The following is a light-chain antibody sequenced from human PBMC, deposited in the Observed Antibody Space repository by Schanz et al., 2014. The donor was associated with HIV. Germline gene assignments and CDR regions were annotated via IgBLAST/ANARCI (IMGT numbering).Light chain of an antibody. CDR3: QQYGGSPLT. V-gene: IGKV3-20*01. J-gene: IGKJ4*01. Sequence: EVVLTQSPGALSLSPGDRATLSCRASQSLTTNYLAWYQQKLGQAPRLLIYDASNRATGIPARFSGSGSGTEFTLTISSLQSEDFAVYYCQQYGGSPLTFGGGTKVEMK. CDR1: QSLTTNY. CDR2: DAS.